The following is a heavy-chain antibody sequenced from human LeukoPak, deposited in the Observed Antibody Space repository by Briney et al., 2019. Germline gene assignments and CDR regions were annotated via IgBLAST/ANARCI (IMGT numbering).Heavy chain of an antibody. V-gene: IGHV1-18*04. CDR1: GYTFTGYY. D-gene: IGHD6-13*01. CDR3: ARVTAAAYVPYYFDY. J-gene: IGHJ4*02. CDR2: ISAYNGNT. Sequence: GASVKVSCKASGYTFTGYYMHWVRQAPGQGLEWMGWISAYNGNTNYAQKLQGRVTMTTDTSTSTAYMEVRSLRSDDTAVYYCARVTAAAYVPYYFDYWGQGTLVTVSA.